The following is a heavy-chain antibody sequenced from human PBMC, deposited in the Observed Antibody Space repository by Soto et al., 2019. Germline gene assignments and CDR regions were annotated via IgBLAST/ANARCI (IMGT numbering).Heavy chain of an antibody. J-gene: IGHJ4*02. D-gene: IGHD6-19*01. Sequence: QVQLVESGGGVVQPGRSLRLSCAASGFTLSNYGMHWVRQAPGKGLEWVAVISNDGSNKYYAESEKGRFTISRDNSKNTLYLQMTSLRAEDTAVYYCASPIRHNNGCYGGFDYWGQGTLVTVSS. CDR3: ASPIRHNNGCYGGFDY. CDR1: GFTLSNYG. V-gene: IGHV3-30*03. CDR2: ISNDGSNK.